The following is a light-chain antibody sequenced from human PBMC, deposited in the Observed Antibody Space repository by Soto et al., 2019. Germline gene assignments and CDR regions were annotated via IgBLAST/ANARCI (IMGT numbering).Light chain of an antibody. CDR1: SSDGDDYKD. J-gene: IGLJ1*01. CDR3: TSYTSTSTV. CDR2: EVT. Sequence: QSALTQPASVSGSPGQSIIISCTGISSDGDDYKDVSWYQQHPGKAPKLMIYEVTYRPSGVSNRFSGSKSGNTASLTISGLKAEDEAHYYCTSYTSTSTVFGTGTKLTVL. V-gene: IGLV2-14*01.